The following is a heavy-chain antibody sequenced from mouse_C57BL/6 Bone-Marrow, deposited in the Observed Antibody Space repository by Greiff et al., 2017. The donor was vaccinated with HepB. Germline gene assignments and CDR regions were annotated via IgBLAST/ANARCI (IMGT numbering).Heavy chain of an antibody. D-gene: IGHD2-1*01. CDR1: EYEFPSHD. CDR3: AIYYGNYGAMDY. CDR2: INSDGGST. Sequence: EVQGVESGGGLVQPGESLKLSCESNEYEFPSHDMSWVRKTPEKRLELVAAINSDGGSTYYPDTMERRFTISRDNTKKTLYLQMSSLRSEDTALYYCAIYYGNYGAMDYWGQGTSVTVSS. V-gene: IGHV5-2*01. J-gene: IGHJ4*01.